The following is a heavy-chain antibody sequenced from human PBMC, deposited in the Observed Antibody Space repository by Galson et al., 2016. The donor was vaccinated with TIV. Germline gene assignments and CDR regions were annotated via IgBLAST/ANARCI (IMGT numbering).Heavy chain of an antibody. J-gene: IGHJ3*01. Sequence: SLRLSCAASGFTFSSYAMHWVRQAPGKGLEWVSGIVGTGGTTYYADSVKGRFSISRDNSKNTLYLQMNSLRGEDTAPYYCTRRKNYGGDAFDLWGQGTLVTVSS. CDR2: IVGTGGTT. D-gene: IGHD4-23*01. CDR1: GFTFSSYA. V-gene: IGHV3-23*01. CDR3: TRRKNYGGDAFDL.